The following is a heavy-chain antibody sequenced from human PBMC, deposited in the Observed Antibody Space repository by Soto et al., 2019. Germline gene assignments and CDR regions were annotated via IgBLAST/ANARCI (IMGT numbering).Heavy chain of an antibody. D-gene: IGHD1-26*01. V-gene: IGHV4-4*02. CDR2: IHHTGST. J-gene: IGHJ4*02. CDR1: GASIISENW. CDR3: AKSWELRRFFAS. Sequence: PSETLSLTCAVSGASIISENWWTWVRQSPGKGLEWIGEIHHTGSTTYNPSLDSRVTMSVDKSKNHFSLILGSVTAADTALYYCAKSWELRRFFASWGQGTLVTVSS.